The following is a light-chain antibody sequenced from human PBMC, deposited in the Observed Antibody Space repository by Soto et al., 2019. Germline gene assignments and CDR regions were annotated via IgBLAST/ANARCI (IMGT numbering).Light chain of an antibody. V-gene: IGLV2-23*02. Sequence: QSVLTQPASVSGSPGQSITISCTGTRSDIGSYNNVAWYQQHPGKAPRVMIFGVTKRPSGISDRFFGSKSCSTASLTISGLQAEDEADYFCFSYAGSSIWVFGGGTKLTVL. CDR3: FSYAGSSIWV. CDR2: GVT. CDR1: RSDIGSYNN. J-gene: IGLJ3*02.